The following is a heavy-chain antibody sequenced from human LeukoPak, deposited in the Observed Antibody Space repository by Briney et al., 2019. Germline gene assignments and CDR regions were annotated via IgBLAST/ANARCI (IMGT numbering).Heavy chain of an antibody. J-gene: IGHJ4*02. Sequence: NASETLSLTCAVYGGSFSGYYWSWIRQPPGKGLEWIGEINHSGSTNYNPSLKSRVTISVDTSKNQFSLKLSSVTAADTAVYYCARGHRGRANDRYSSGWSKRPPLFDYWGQGTLVTVSS. CDR2: INHSGST. CDR1: GGSFSGYY. D-gene: IGHD6-19*01. CDR3: ARGHRGRANDRYSSGWSKRPPLFDY. V-gene: IGHV4-34*01.